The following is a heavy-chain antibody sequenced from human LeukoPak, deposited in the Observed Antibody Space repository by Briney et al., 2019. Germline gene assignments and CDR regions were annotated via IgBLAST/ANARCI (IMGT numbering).Heavy chain of an antibody. Sequence: GGSLRLSCAASGFTFSTYGMSWVRQAPGKGLEWVSAISATGGNTFYADSVKGRFTISRDNSKNTLYLQMNSLRAEDTAVYYCAKNLGNIVGATTGDYWGQGTLVTVSS. CDR3: AKNLGNIVGATTGDY. CDR2: ISATGGNT. D-gene: IGHD1-26*01. J-gene: IGHJ4*02. CDR1: GFTFSTYG. V-gene: IGHV3-23*01.